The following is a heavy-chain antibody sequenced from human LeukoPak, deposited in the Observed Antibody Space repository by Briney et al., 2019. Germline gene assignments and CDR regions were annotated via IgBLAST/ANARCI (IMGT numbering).Heavy chain of an antibody. V-gene: IGHV1-18*01. D-gene: IGHD3-16*01. CDR1: GYTFTIYG. J-gene: IGHJ4*02. Sequence: ASVKVFCKASGYTFTIYGISWVRQAPGQGLEWMGWISAYNGNTNYAQKLQGRVTMTTDTSTSTAYMELRSLRSDDTAVYYCTIDLGEAVACTYSLFDHWGQGTLVTVSS. CDR2: ISAYNGNT. CDR3: TIDLGEAVACTYSLFDH.